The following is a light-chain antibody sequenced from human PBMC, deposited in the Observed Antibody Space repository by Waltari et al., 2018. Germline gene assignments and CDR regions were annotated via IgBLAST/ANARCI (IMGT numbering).Light chain of an antibody. CDR1: QSVLFRSNNKNY. Sequence: DIVMTQFPDSLAVSLGERATINCKSSQSVLFRSNNKNYFSWYQQQPGQPPNLLIYWASTRESGVPDRFNGSGSGTDFTLTISSLQAEDVAVYYCQQFLNTPWTFGQGTKVEIK. J-gene: IGKJ1*01. V-gene: IGKV4-1*01. CDR2: WAS. CDR3: QQFLNTPWT.